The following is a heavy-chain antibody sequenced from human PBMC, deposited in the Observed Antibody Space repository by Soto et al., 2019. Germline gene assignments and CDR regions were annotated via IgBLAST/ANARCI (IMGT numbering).Heavy chain of an antibody. V-gene: IGHV3-11*01. CDR1: GFTFSDYY. J-gene: IGHJ4*02. CDR3: ARAPPYYSYGDY. CDR2: ISSSGSTI. Sequence: QVQLVESGGGLVKPGGSLRLSCAASGFTFSDYYMSWIRQAPGKGLEWVSYISSSGSTIYYADSVKGRFTISRDNAKNSLYLQLNSLRAEDPPVYYWARAPPYYSYGDYWGQGTLVTVSS. D-gene: IGHD5-18*01.